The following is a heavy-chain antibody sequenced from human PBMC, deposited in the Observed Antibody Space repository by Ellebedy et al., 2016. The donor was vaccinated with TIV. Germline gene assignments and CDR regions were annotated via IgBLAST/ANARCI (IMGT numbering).Heavy chain of an antibody. CDR1: GDSVSTDIG. J-gene: IGHJ4*02. CDR3: ASAAYHGDYFDY. Sequence: SQTLSLTCVISGDSVSTDIGWNWIRQSPSRGLEWLGRTYYRSKWNNDYAVSLKSRITINPDTSKNLFSLQLNSVTPEDTAVYYCASAAYHGDYFDYWGQGTLVTVSS. V-gene: IGHV6-1*01. CDR2: TYYRSKWNN. D-gene: IGHD2-2*01.